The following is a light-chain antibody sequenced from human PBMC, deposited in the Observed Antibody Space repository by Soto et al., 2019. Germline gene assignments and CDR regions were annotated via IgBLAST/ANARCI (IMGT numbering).Light chain of an antibody. Sequence: DIQMTQSPSPLSASVGDRVPITCRASQTIRNYLNWYQQKPGEAPKLLIHDASSLQSGVPSRFSGSGSGTEFTLTISSLPPDDFATYYCQQHQSYWSFGQGTKVDIK. J-gene: IGKJ1*01. CDR3: QQHQSYWS. V-gene: IGKV1-5*01. CDR1: QTIRNY. CDR2: DAS.